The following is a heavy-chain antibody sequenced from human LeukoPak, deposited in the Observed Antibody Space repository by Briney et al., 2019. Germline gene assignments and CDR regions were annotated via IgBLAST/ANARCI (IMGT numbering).Heavy chain of an antibody. J-gene: IGHJ4*02. D-gene: IGHD2-21*02. Sequence: GGSLTLSCAASGFTFTSYCMSCVRQAPGKGVEWVASIKQDGSHKYYVDSVKGRFTFSRDNAKSSLYLQMNTLRAEDTAVYYCARPAYCGGDCYFHFDYWGQGTLVTVSS. V-gene: IGHV3-7*01. CDR2: IKQDGSHK. CDR3: ARPAYCGGDCYFHFDY. CDR1: GFTFTSYC.